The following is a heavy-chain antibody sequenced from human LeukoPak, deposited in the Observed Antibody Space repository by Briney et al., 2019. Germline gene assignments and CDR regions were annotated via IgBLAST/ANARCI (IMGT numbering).Heavy chain of an antibody. D-gene: IGHD1-26*01. CDR2: IIPILGIA. CDR1: GGTFSSYA. Sequence: SVKVSCKASGGTFSSYAISWVRQAPGQGLEWMGRIIPILGIANYAQKFQGRVTITADESTSTAYMELSSLRSEDTAVYYCARGTKGIVGATSSYYYYMDVWGKGTTVTVSS. J-gene: IGHJ6*03. V-gene: IGHV1-69*04. CDR3: ARGTKGIVGATSSYYYYMDV.